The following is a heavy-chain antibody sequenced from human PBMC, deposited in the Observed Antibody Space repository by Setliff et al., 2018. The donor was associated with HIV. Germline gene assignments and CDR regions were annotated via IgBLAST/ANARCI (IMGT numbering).Heavy chain of an antibody. CDR2: ILPTSGGT. CDR3: TRVRYGGTYDAFDV. V-gene: IGHV1-46*03. J-gene: IGHJ3*01. Sequence: ASVKVSCKACGYSFTSYHIHWVGQAPGQGLEWMGRILPTSGGTRYAQKFQDRISLIRDTSTKTVYMELSRLRPEDTAVYYCTRVRYGGTYDAFDVWGQGTMVTVSS. CDR1: GYSFTSYH. D-gene: IGHD1-26*01.